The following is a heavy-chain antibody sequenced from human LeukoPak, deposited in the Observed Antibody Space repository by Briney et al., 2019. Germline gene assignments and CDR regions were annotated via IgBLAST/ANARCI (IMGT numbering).Heavy chain of an antibody. D-gene: IGHD6-19*01. V-gene: IGHV3-30*03. CDR1: GFTFSSYG. J-gene: IGHJ4*02. CDR2: ISYDGSNK. Sequence: GGSLRLSCAASGFTFSSYGMHWVRQAPGKGLEWVAVISYDGSNKYYADSVKGRFTISRDNAKNPLYLQMNSLRAEDTAVYYCARSGYSSGWYSEIDYWGQGTLVTVSS. CDR3: ARSGYSSGWYSEIDY.